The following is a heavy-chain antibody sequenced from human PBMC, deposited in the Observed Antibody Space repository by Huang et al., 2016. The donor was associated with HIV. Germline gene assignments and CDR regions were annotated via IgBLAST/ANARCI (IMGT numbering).Heavy chain of an antibody. CDR3: ARDMYYYDSSGYSKFDY. D-gene: IGHD3-22*01. Sequence: QVQLQQWGAGLLKPSETLSLTCAVYGGSFSGHFWSWIRQSPGKGLEWIGEINDSGRTKYKPALRRRVSISVVTSKKQFSLKLTSVTAADTAVYYCARDMYYYDSSGYSKFDYWGQGTLVIVSS. V-gene: IGHV4-34*02. CDR2: INDSGRT. J-gene: IGHJ4*02. CDR1: GGSFSGHF.